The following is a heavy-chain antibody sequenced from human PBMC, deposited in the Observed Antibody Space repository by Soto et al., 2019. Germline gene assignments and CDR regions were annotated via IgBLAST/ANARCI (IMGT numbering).Heavy chain of an antibody. D-gene: IGHD6-19*01. CDR3: ARHNSGWYNIDYYYYMDV. CDR2: ISAYSGST. Sequence: ASVKVSCKASGYTFTGYDMHWVRQAPGQGLEWMGWISAYSGSTNYAQKLQDRVTMTTDTSTSTAYMELRSLRSDDTAVYYCARHNSGWYNIDYYYYMDVWGKGTTVTVSS. V-gene: IGHV1-18*04. CDR1: GYTFTGYD. J-gene: IGHJ6*03.